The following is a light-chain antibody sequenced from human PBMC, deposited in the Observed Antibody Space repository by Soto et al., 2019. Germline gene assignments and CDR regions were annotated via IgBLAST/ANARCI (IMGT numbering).Light chain of an antibody. CDR2: AAS. Sequence: IQLTQSPSSMSASVGDRVTITCRASQGISSYLAWYQQKPGKAPKLLIYAASTLQSGVPSRFSGSESGTDFTLTISSLQPEDFATYYCQQLNSYLITFGQVTRLEIK. J-gene: IGKJ5*01. V-gene: IGKV1-9*01. CDR1: QGISSY. CDR3: QQLNSYLIT.